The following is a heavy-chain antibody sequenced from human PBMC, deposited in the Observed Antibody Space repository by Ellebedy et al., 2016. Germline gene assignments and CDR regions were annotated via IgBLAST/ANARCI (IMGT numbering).Heavy chain of an antibody. CDR1: GFTFNTYW. Sequence: GESLKISXAASGFTFNTYWMHWVRQVPGKGLVWVARINPDGSSTSYVDSVKGRFTISRDNAKNILDLQMNSLRAEDTAVYYCAREDSSGWYFNWGQGTLVTVSS. V-gene: IGHV3-74*01. CDR3: AREDSSGWYFN. J-gene: IGHJ4*02. CDR2: INPDGSST. D-gene: IGHD6-19*01.